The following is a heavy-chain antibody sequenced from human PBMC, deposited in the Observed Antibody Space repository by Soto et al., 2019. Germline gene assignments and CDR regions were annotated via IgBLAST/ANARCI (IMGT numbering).Heavy chain of an antibody. CDR2: VKTKADGGTT. CDR3: TTLGPS. Sequence: EVQLVESGGDLVKPGGSLRLSCAASGFNFSDAWMNWVRQAPGKGLEWVGHVKTKADGGTTEYAASVKGRFSVSRDDSRNTLYLQMNSLKSEDTAMYYCTTLGPSWGQATLVVVSS. V-gene: IGHV3-15*07. J-gene: IGHJ4*02. CDR1: GFNFSDAW.